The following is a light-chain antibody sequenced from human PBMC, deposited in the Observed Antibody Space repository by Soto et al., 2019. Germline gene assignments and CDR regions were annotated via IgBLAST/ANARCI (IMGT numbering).Light chain of an antibody. CDR3: HQYNDWPLT. V-gene: IGKV3-15*01. J-gene: IGKJ4*01. CDR1: QSVNSN. Sequence: EKVMTQSPAALSVSPGERATLSCRASQSVNSNLAWYQQKAGQAPRLLLYGASTRATGIPARFSGSASGTEFTLTISCLQSEDSAVYYCHQYNDWPLTFGGGTKVEIK. CDR2: GAS.